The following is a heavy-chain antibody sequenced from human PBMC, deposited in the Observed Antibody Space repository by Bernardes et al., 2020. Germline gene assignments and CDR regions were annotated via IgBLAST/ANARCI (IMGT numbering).Heavy chain of an antibody. J-gene: IGHJ3*02. Sequence: SETLSLTCTVSGGSISSYYWRWIRQPPGKGLEWIGYIYYSGSTNYNPSLKSRVTISVDTSKNQFSLKLSSVTAADTAVYYFAREVSARYCSGGSCPDDSFDIWGHETMVSVSS. CDR3: AREVSARYCSGGSCPDDSFDI. CDR1: GGSISSYY. V-gene: IGHV4-59*01. CDR2: IYYSGST. D-gene: IGHD2-15*01.